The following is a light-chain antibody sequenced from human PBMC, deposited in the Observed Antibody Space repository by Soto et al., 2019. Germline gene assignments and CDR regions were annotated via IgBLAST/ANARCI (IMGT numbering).Light chain of an antibody. J-gene: IGKJ1*01. CDR1: QSISSW. V-gene: IGKV1-5*03. CDR3: QQYNSYST. Sequence: DIQMTQSPSTLSASVVDRVTITCRASQSISSWLAWYQQKPGKAPKLLIYKASSLESGVPSRFSGGGFGTEFTLTISSLQPDDFATYYCQQYNSYSTFGQGTKVDIK. CDR2: KAS.